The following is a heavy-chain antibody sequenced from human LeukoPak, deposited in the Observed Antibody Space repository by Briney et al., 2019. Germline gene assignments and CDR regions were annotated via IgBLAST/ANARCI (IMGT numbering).Heavy chain of an antibody. CDR1: GYTFTGYY. CDR3: ARDLDY. CDR2: INPKSGAT. J-gene: IGHJ4*02. V-gene: IGHV1-2*06. Sequence: ASVKVSCKASGYTFTGYYMHWVRQAPGQGLEWMGRINPKSGATKYAQKFQGRVTMTRDTSINTAYMEVSSLRSDDTAVYYCARDLDYWGQGTLVTVSS.